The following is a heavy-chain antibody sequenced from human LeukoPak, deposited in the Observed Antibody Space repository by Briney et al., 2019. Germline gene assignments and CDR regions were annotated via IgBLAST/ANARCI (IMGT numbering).Heavy chain of an antibody. CDR1: GYTFTSHG. Sequence: ASVKVSCKAAGYTFTSHGISWSRQAPGQGLEWMGWSSGYNRNTNYSQKPQGRGTMTTDQSTKKAYMALRSLRSDDTAVYYCARAWHIVVLVGATPRNYYYHGMDVWGERTTVTVSS. CDR3: ARAWHIVVLVGATPRNYYYHGMDV. D-gene: IGHD2-15*01. V-gene: IGHV1-18*01. CDR2: SSGYNRNT. J-gene: IGHJ6*04.